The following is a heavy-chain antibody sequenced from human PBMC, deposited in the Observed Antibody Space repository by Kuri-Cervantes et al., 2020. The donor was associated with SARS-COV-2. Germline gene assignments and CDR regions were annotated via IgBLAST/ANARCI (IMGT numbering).Heavy chain of an antibody. V-gene: IGHV3-23*01. Sequence: GESLKISCAASGFTFSNYAMSWVRQAPGKGLEWVSGLGGSGDVTYYADSVKGRFTISRDNSKNTLYLQMNSLRAEDTAVYYCAKRRSYCSGGSCSFGAFDIWGQGTMVTVSS. D-gene: IGHD2-15*01. CDR1: GFTFSNYA. CDR3: AKRRSYCSGGSCSFGAFDI. CDR2: LGGSGDVT. J-gene: IGHJ3*02.